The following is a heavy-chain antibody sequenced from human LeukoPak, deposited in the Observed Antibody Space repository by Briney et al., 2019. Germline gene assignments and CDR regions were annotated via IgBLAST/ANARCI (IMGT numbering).Heavy chain of an antibody. D-gene: IGHD1-26*01. V-gene: IGHV1-18*01. CDR1: GYTFSSYG. CDR3: ARRGGSYSHSDF. Sequence: ASVKAFCKASGYTFSSYGIIWVRQAPGQGLQWMGWVSPFNGNTDYAPKLQGRVTMTTDTSTTTAYMELRSLTSDDTAVYYCARRGGSYSHSDFWGQGTLVTVSS. CDR2: VSPFNGNT. J-gene: IGHJ4*02.